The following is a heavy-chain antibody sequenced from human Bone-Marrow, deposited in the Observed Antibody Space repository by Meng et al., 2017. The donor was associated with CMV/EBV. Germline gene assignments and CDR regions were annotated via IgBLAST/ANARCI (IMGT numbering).Heavy chain of an antibody. V-gene: IGHV3-21*04. CDR1: GLPFRSHS. Sequence: GESLKISCAASGLPFRSHSMNWVRQAPGKGLEWVSSISSSSSYIYYADSVKGRFTISRDNSNNTVFLQMNSLRAEDTAVYYCARAHVDKQGIRWFGVGMGYFDYWGQGAVVTVSS. D-gene: IGHD3-3*01. CDR2: ISSSSSYI. CDR3: ARAHVDKQGIRWFGVGMGYFDY. J-gene: IGHJ4*02.